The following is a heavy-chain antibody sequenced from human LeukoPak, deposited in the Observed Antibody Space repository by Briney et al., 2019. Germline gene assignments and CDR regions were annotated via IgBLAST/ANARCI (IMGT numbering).Heavy chain of an antibody. CDR2: INAGNGNT. V-gene: IGHV1-3*01. D-gene: IGHD3-10*01. CDR1: GYTFTSYA. J-gene: IGHJ5*02. Sequence: GASVKVSCEASGYTFTSYAMHWVRQAPGLRLEWMGWINAGNGNTKYSQKFQGRVTITRDTSASTAYMELSSLRSGDTAVYYCAVHPDYYYGSGSYYHWGQGTLVTVSS. CDR3: AVHPDYYYGSGSYYH.